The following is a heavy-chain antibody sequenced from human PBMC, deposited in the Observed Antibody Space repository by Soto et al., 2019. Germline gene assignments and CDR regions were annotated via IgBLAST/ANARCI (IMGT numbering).Heavy chain of an antibody. D-gene: IGHD2-2*02. CDR3: ARLGYCTGTSCYTFES. Sequence: EVQLVQSGAEVKKPGESLRISCQGSGYSFTSYWIGWVRQRPGKGLEWMGRINPSDSYTTYSPSFQGHVTISTDKSFNTAYLQWSGLKASDTAMYYCARLGYCTGTSCYTFESWGQGTLVAVSS. CDR1: GYSFTSYW. CDR2: INPSDSYT. J-gene: IGHJ4*02. V-gene: IGHV5-10-1*03.